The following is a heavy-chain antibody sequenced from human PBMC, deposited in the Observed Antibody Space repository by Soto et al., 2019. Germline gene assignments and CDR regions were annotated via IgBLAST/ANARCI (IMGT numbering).Heavy chain of an antibody. V-gene: IGHV3-11*01. CDR3: ARGSYYDFWSGYYTEYYYGMDV. D-gene: IGHD3-3*01. Sequence: LRLSCAASGFTFSDYYMSWIRQAPGKGLEWVSYISSSGSTIYYADSVKGRFTISRDNAKNSLCLQMNSLRAEDTAVYYCARGSYYDFWSGYYTEYYYGMDVWGQGTTVTVSS. J-gene: IGHJ6*02. CDR2: ISSSGSTI. CDR1: GFTFSDYY.